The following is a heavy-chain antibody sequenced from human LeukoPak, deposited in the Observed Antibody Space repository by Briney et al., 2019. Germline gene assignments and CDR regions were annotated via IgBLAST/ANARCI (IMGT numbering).Heavy chain of an antibody. Sequence: GSSVKVSCKASGGTFSSYAISWVRQAPGQGLEWMGWISAYNGNTKYAQKVQGRVTMTTDTSTSTAYMELRSLRSDDTAVYYCARNYGDYASVDYWGQGTLVTVSS. CDR3: ARNYGDYASVDY. J-gene: IGHJ4*02. V-gene: IGHV1-18*01. D-gene: IGHD4-17*01. CDR2: ISAYNGNT. CDR1: GGTFSSYA.